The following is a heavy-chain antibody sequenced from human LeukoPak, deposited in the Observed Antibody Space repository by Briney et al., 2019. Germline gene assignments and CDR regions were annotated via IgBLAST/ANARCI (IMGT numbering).Heavy chain of an antibody. Sequence: ASVKVSCTASGYTFTSYGITWVRQAPGQGLEWMGWISAYNYNTNYAQKLQDRVTMTTDTSTTTAYMELRSLRSDDTAVYYCARDECTSTSCYCDYWGQGTLVTVSS. D-gene: IGHD2-2*01. CDR3: ARDECTSTSCYCDY. CDR1: GYTFTSYG. J-gene: IGHJ4*02. V-gene: IGHV1-18*01. CDR2: ISAYNYNT.